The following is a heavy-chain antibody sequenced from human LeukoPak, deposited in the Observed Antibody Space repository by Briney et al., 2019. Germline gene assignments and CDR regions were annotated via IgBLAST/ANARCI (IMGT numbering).Heavy chain of an antibody. CDR3: ARHSGMTTVTAYLDY. Sequence: KASETLSLTCTVSGGSISSSSYYWGWIRQPPGKGLEWIGSLYYSGSTYYNPSLKSRLTISVDTSKNQFSLNLSSVTAADTAVYYCARHSGMTTVTAYLDYWGQGTLVTVSS. J-gene: IGHJ4*02. V-gene: IGHV4-39*01. CDR1: GGSISSSSYY. D-gene: IGHD4-17*01. CDR2: LYYSGST.